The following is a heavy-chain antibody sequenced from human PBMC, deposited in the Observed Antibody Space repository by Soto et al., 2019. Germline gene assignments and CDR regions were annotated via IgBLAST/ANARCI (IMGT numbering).Heavy chain of an antibody. CDR1: GGSISSGGYS. CDR2: IYHSGST. J-gene: IGHJ5*02. D-gene: IGHD2-2*01. Sequence: SETLSLTCAVSGGSISSGGYSWSWIRQPPGKGLEWIGYIYHSGSTYYNPSLKSRVTISVDRSKNQFSLKLSSVTAADTAVYYCTRVPDRWGQGTLVTVSS. CDR3: TRVPDR. V-gene: IGHV4-30-2*01.